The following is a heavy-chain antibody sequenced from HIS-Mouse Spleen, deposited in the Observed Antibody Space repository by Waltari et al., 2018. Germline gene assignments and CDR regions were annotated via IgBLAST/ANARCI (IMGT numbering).Heavy chain of an antibody. CDR1: GFPLRSYS. CDR3: ARDLGNWFDP. Sequence: EVQLVASGGGLVQPGGSLRLPCAASGFPLRSYSLNWVRQAPGKGLEWVSYISSSSSTIYYADSVKGRFTISRDNAKNSLYLQMNSLRAEDTAVYYCARDLGNWFDPWGQGTLVTVSS. CDR2: ISSSSSTI. J-gene: IGHJ5*02. V-gene: IGHV3-48*01.